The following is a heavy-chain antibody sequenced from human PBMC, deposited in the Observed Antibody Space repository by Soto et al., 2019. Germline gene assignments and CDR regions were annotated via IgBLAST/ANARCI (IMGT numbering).Heavy chain of an antibody. Sequence: PSETLSLTCTVSGGSISSGGYYWSWIRQHPGKGLEWIGYIYYSGSTYYNPSLKSRVTISVDTSKNQFSLKLSSVTAADTAVYYCARDLMEAGFRFDPWGQGTLVTVSS. CDR1: GGSISSGGYY. V-gene: IGHV4-31*03. D-gene: IGHD6-19*01. CDR3: ARDLMEAGFRFDP. CDR2: IYYSGST. J-gene: IGHJ5*02.